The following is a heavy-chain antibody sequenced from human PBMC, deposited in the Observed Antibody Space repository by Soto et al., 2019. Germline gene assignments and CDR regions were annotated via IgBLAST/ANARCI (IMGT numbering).Heavy chain of an antibody. CDR1: GGSISSGGYY. D-gene: IGHD2-8*01. CDR2: IYSSGIT. J-gene: IGHJ4*02. CDR3: ATKPNGLYYFDY. Sequence: QVQLQESGPGLVKPSQTLSLTCTVSGGSISSGGYYWSWIRQHPGKGLEWIGYIYSSGITYYNPSLKSRVTMSVAMSKNQFSLRLSSVTAADTAVYYCATKPNGLYYFDYWGQGTLVTVSS. V-gene: IGHV4-31*03.